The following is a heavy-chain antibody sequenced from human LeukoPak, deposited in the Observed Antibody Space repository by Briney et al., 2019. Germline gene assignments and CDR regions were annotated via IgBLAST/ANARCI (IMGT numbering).Heavy chain of an antibody. V-gene: IGHV4-39*07. J-gene: IGHJ2*01. D-gene: IGHD6-19*01. Sequence: SETLSLTCTVSGGSISSSSYYWGWIRQPPGKGLEWIGSIYYSGSTYYNPSLKSRVTISVDTSKNQFSLKLSSVTAADTAVYYCAREEAYSSGWYTSFGWYFDLWGRGTLVTVSS. CDR2: IYYSGST. CDR3: AREEAYSSGWYTSFGWYFDL. CDR1: GGSISSSSYY.